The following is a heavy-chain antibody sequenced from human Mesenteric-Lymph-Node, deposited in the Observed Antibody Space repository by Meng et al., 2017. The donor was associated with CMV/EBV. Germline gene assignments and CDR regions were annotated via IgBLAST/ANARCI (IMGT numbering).Heavy chain of an antibody. V-gene: IGHV4-39*01. CDR3: ARRARGGSFEY. CDR1: GGSISSSNYF. CDR2: IYYIGTT. Sequence: SETLSLTCNVSGGSISSSNYFWGWIRQPPGKGLERIGHIYYIGTTQYTPSLNSRVTMSVDTSKNQFSLRLSSVTAGDTAVYYCARRARGGSFEYWGQGALVTVSS. J-gene: IGHJ4*02. D-gene: IGHD6-25*01.